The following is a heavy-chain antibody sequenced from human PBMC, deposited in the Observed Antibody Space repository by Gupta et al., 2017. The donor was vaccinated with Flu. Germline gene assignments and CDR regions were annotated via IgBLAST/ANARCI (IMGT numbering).Heavy chain of an antibody. V-gene: IGHV3-33*01. J-gene: IGHJ6*02. CDR2: IWYDGSNK. Sequence: QVQLVESGGGVVQPGRSLRLSCAASGFTFSSYGMHWVRQAPGKGLEWVAVIWYDGSNKYYADSVKGRFTISRDNSKNTLYLQMNSLRAEDTAVYYCARGTVVVPAAPYYYYYGMDVWGQGTTVTVSS. CDR3: ARGTVVVPAAPYYYYYGMDV. D-gene: IGHD2-2*01. CDR1: GFTFSSYG.